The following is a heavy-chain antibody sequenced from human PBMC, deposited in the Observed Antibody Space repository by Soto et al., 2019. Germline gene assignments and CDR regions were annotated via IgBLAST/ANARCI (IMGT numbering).Heavy chain of an antibody. Sequence: EVQMVQSGAEVRNPGESLQISCKASGYIFTNYWIGWVRQMPGKGLEWVGIIYPRDSDTRYSPSFQGQVTMSADKSISTAYLQWSSLKASDTAMYYCARGGQVWELDHWGQGSLVTVSS. V-gene: IGHV5-51*01. CDR2: IYPRDSDT. D-gene: IGHD1-26*01. J-gene: IGHJ4*02. CDR3: ARGGQVWELDH. CDR1: GYIFTNYW.